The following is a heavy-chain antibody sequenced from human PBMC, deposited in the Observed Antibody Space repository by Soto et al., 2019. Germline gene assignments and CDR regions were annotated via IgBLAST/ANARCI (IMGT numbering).Heavy chain of an antibody. D-gene: IGHD1-26*01. CDR2: INPSIGST. Sequence: ASVKVSCKTSGASFSSYAITWLLQAPGQGLEWMGVINPSIGSTNYAQKFQGRVIMTRDTSTSTVYMELSTLRSDDTAVYYCARLYSGSRLDYWGQGTLVTVSS. CDR3: ARLYSGSRLDY. V-gene: IGHV1-46*01. CDR1: GASFSSYA. J-gene: IGHJ4*02.